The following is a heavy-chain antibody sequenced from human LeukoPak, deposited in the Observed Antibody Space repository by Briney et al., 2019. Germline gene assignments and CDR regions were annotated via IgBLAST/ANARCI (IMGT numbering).Heavy chain of an antibody. CDR2: IYYSGST. J-gene: IGHJ3*02. D-gene: IGHD1-26*01. V-gene: IGHV4-59*12. Sequence: SETLSLTCTVSGGSISSYYWSWIRQPPGKELEWIGYIYYSGSTYYNPSLKSRVTISVDTSKNQFSLKLSSVTAADTAVYYCAGVVGYAFDIWGQGTMVTVSS. CDR3: AGVVGYAFDI. CDR1: GGSISSYY.